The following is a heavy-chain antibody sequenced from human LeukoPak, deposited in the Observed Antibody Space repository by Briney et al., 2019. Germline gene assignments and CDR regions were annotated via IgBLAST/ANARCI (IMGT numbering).Heavy chain of an antibody. CDR1: GGPISSHS. V-gene: IGHV4-4*07. Sequence: PSETLSLTCTVSGGPISSHSWSWIRQPAGKRLEWIGHMYASESTNYNPSLKSRVTMSVDTFKNQFSLKLRSVTAADTAVYYCARVLGYRSERDFNDAFDIWGQGTKVTVSS. D-gene: IGHD5-12*01. CDR2: MYASEST. J-gene: IGHJ3*02. CDR3: ARVLGYRSERDFNDAFDI.